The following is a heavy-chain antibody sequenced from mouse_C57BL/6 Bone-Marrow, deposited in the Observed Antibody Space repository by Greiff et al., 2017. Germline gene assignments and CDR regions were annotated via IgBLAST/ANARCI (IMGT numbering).Heavy chain of an antibody. V-gene: IGHV1-59*01. Sequence: QVQLQQPGAELVRPGTSVKLSCKASGYTFTSYWMHWVKQRPGQGLEWIGVIDPSDSYTNYNQKFKGKATLTVDTSSSTAYMQLSSLTSEDSAVYYCARDRAYYYGSSPLAMDDWGQGTSVTVSS. J-gene: IGHJ4*01. D-gene: IGHD1-1*01. CDR1: GYTFTSYW. CDR2: IDPSDSYT. CDR3: ARDRAYYYGSSPLAMDD.